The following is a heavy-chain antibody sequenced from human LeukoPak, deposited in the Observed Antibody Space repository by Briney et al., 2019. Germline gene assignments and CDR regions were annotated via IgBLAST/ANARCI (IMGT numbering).Heavy chain of an antibody. CDR3: ARERIVVVPAATTGDDAFDI. CDR2: INPNSGGT. D-gene: IGHD2-2*01. V-gene: IGHV1-2*02. Sequence: ASVKVSRKASGYTFTGYYLHWVRQAPGQGLEWMGWINPNSGGTNYAQKFQGSVTMTRDTSISTAHMDLSRLRSDDTAVYYCARERIVVVPAATTGDDAFDIWGQGTMVTVSS. CDR1: GYTFTGYY. J-gene: IGHJ3*02.